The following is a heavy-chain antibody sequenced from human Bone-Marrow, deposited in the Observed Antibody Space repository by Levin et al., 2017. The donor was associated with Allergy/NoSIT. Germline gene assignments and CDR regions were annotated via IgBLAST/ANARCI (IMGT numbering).Heavy chain of an antibody. CDR1: GFSFSSAD. D-gene: IGHD6-13*01. CDR3: VRDSAAD. CDR2: ISSTSRVI. V-gene: IGHV3-48*02. J-gene: IGHJ4*02. Sequence: LSLTCAASGFSFSSADMHWVRQAPGKGLEWVSYISSTSRVIYYADSMKGRFTVSRDNAKNSLYLQMNSLRDEDTAVYYCVRDSAADWGQGTLVSVSS.